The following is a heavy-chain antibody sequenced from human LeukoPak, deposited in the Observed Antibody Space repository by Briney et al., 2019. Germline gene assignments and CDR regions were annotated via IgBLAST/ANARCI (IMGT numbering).Heavy chain of an antibody. CDR3: ARGRRKQPCDY. V-gene: IGHV4-39*07. D-gene: IGHD6-13*01. CDR1: GGSISSSSYY. CDR2: IYYSGST. J-gene: IGHJ4*02. Sequence: PSETLSLTCTVSGGSISSSSYYWGWIRQPPGKGLEWIGSIYYSGSTYYNPSLKSRVTISVDTSKNQFSLKLSSVTAADTAVYYCARGRRKQPCDYWGQGTLVTVSS.